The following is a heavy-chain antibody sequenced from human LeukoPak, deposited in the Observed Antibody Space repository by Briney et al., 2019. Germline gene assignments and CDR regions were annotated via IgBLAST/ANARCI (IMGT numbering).Heavy chain of an antibody. CDR2: ISYDGSNK. CDR1: GFTFSSYG. CDR3: AEDQDPKIVVVPAAADY. Sequence: PGRSLRLSCAASGFTFSSYGMHWVRQAPGKGLEWVAVISYDGSNKYYADSVKGRFTISRDNSKNTLYLQMNSLRAEDTAVYYCAEDQDPKIVVVPAAADYWGQGTLVAVSS. V-gene: IGHV3-30*18. J-gene: IGHJ4*02. D-gene: IGHD2-2*01.